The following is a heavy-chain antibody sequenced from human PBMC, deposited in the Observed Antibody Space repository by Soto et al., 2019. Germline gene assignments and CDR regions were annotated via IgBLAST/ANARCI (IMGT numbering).Heavy chain of an antibody. D-gene: IGHD2-21*02. V-gene: IGHV1-24*01. CDR2: FDPEDGET. J-gene: IGHJ6*02. Sequence: ASVKVSCKVSGYTLTELSMHWVRQAPGKGLEWMGGFDPEDGETIYAQKFQGRVTMTEDTSTDTAYMELSSLRSEDTAVYYCATCGGGCYYYYYGMDVWGQGTTVTVSS. CDR1: GYTLTELS. CDR3: ATCGGGCYYYYYGMDV.